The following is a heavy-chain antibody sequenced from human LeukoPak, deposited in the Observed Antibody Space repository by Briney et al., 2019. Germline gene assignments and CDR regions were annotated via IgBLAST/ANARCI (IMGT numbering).Heavy chain of an antibody. CDR2: IYYSGNT. Sequence: SETLSLTCNVSGVSVSISSYFWRWIRHPPGKRLEWFVPIYYSGNTYYHPPHKTRLTMTVHTSKNQFSLRLSSVTAADTAVYYCARDHYYESSDYFLYYWGQGTLVTVSS. D-gene: IGHD3-22*01. J-gene: IGHJ4*02. CDR1: GVSVSISSYF. CDR3: ARDHYYESSDYFLYY. V-gene: IGHV4-39*02.